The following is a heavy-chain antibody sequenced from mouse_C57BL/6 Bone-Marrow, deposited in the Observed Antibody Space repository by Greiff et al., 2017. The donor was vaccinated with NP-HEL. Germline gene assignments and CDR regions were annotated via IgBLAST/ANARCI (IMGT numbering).Heavy chain of an antibody. J-gene: IGHJ1*03. D-gene: IGHD2-1*01. CDR1: GYTFTSYG. CDR3: AREGNYRWYFDV. Sequence: QVQLQQSRAELARPGASVKLSCKASGYTFTSYGISWVKQRTGQGLEWIGEIYPRSGNTYYNEKFKGKATLTADKSSSTAYMELRSLTSEDSAVYFCAREGNYRWYFDVWGTGTTVTVSS. CDR2: IYPRSGNT. V-gene: IGHV1-81*01.